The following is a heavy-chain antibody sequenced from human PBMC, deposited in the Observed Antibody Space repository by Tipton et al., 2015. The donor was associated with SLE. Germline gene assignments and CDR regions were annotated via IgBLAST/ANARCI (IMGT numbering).Heavy chain of an antibody. CDR1: GGSFSGYY. D-gene: IGHD4-17*01. CDR2: IYYSGST. V-gene: IGHV4-34*01. CDR3: ARLTPDYGAGVDY. J-gene: IGHJ4*02. Sequence: TLSLTCAVYGGSFSGYYWSWIRQPPGKGLEWIGGIYYSGSTYYNPSLKSRVTISVDTSKNQFSLKLSSVTAADTAVYYCARLTPDYGAGVDYWGQGTLVTVSS.